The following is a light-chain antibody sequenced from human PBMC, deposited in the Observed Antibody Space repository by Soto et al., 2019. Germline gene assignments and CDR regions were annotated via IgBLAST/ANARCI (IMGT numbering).Light chain of an antibody. CDR3: QQYTNYWT. Sequence: DTQMTQSPSILSASVGDRVTITCRASQSISSWLAWYQQKPGKAPQVLIYKATTLQSGVPSRFSGSGSGTEFTLTISSLQPDDFATYYCQQYTNYWTFGQGTRVEIK. J-gene: IGKJ1*01. V-gene: IGKV1-5*03. CDR2: KAT. CDR1: QSISSW.